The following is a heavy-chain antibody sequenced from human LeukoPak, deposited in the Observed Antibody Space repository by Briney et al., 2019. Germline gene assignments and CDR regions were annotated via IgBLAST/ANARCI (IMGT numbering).Heavy chain of an antibody. CDR2: IHYNGNT. Sequence: PSETLSFTCTVSGGSIGTHHWSWIRQPPGKGLDWIGYIHYNGNTNYNPSLKSRVTISVDMSNNKFSLRLSSVTAADTAVYYCARGHPPNLDVWGQGTTVTVSS. CDR3: ARGHPPNLDV. V-gene: IGHV4-59*11. J-gene: IGHJ6*02. CDR1: GGSIGTHH.